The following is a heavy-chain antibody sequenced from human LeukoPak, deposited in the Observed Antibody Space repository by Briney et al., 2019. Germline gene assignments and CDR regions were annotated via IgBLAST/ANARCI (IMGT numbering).Heavy chain of an antibody. D-gene: IGHD6-6*01. J-gene: IGHJ6*03. V-gene: IGHV1-8*03. CDR2: MNPNSGNK. CDR1: GYTFTSYD. CDR3: ARVFKGVAARRGDYYYYMDV. Sequence: ASVKVSCKASGYTFTSYDINWVRQAPGQGLEWMGWMNPNSGNKDYAQKFQGRVTITRNTSISTAYMELSSLRSEDTAVYYCARVFKGVAARRGDYYYYMDVWGKGTTVTVSS.